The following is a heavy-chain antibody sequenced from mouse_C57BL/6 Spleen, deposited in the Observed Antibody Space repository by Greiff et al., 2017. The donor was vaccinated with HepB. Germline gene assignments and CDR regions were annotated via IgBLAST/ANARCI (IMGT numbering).Heavy chain of an antibody. V-gene: IGHV1-82*01. CDR1: GYAFSSSW. D-gene: IGHD1-3*01. J-gene: IGHJ2*01. CDR3: ARDNLGYVDY. CDR2: IYPGDGDT. Sequence: VQLQESGPELVKPGASVKISCKASGYAFSSSWMNWVKQRPGKGLERIGRIYPGDGDTNYNGTLKGKATLTADKSSSTAYMQLSSLTSEDSAVYFCARDNLGYVDYWGQGTTLTVAS.